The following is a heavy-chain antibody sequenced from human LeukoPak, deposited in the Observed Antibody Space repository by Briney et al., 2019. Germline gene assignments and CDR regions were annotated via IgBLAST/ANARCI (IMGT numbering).Heavy chain of an antibody. CDR2: ISGSGGST. CDR3: ANGLLKSGYSYGLDYYYGMDV. CDR1: GFTFSNYA. D-gene: IGHD5-18*01. V-gene: IGHV3-23*01. Sequence: GGSLRLSCAASGFTFSNYAMSWVRQAPGKGLEWVSAISGSGGSTYYADSVKGRFTISRDNSKNTLYLQMNSLRAEDTAVYYCANGLLKSGYSYGLDYYYGMDVWGQGTTVTVSS. J-gene: IGHJ6*02.